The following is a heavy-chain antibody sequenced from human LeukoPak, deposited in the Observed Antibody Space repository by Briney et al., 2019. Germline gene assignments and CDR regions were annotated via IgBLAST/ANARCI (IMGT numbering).Heavy chain of an antibody. Sequence: PGRSLRLSCAASGFTFSSYGMHWVRQAPGKGLEWVAVIWYDGSNKYYADSVKGRFTISRDNSKNTLYLQMNSLRAEDTAVYYCARSPKPSPTTVTTLGYFDYWGQGTLVTVSS. J-gene: IGHJ4*02. V-gene: IGHV3-33*01. CDR1: GFTFSSYG. D-gene: IGHD4-17*01. CDR3: ARSPKPSPTTVTTLGYFDY. CDR2: IWYDGSNK.